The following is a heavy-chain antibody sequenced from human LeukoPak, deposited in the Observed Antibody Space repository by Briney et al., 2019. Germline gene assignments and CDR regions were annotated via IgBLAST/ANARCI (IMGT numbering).Heavy chain of an antibody. V-gene: IGHV3-21*01. D-gene: IGHD4-17*01. CDR2: ISSSSGMI. CDR1: GFTFTSYA. J-gene: IGHJ5*02. CDR3: ARDGGDYGDYGIDWFDP. Sequence: GGSLRLSCEASGFTFTSYAMNWVRQAPGKGLEWVSAISSSSGMIYYADSVKGRFTISRDNAKNSLYLQMNSLRAEDTAVYYCARDGGDYGDYGIDWFDPWGQGTLVTVSS.